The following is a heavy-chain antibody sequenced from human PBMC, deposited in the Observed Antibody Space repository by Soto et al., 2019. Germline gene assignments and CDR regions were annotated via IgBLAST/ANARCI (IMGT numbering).Heavy chain of an antibody. Sequence: QVQLVQSGAEVKKPGASVKVSCKASGYTFSSYTIHWVRQTPGQRLEWMGWINAGNGNTKYSQNFQGRVTFTRDTAESTAYMELSSLRSEDTAFYYCAREVGYCTVGSCYTYVHYWGQGTLVTVSS. CDR3: AREVGYCTVGSCYTYVHY. J-gene: IGHJ1*01. CDR1: GYTFSSYT. D-gene: IGHD2-15*01. V-gene: IGHV1-3*01. CDR2: INAGNGNT.